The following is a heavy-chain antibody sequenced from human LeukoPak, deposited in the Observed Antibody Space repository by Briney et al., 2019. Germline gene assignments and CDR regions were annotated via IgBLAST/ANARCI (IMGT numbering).Heavy chain of an antibody. CDR3: AKPTPNYYDHHYYGSGSYYYFDY. CDR2: ISGSGGST. D-gene: IGHD3-10*01. CDR1: GFTFSSYA. Sequence: GGSLRLSCAASGFTFSSYAMSWVRQAPGKGLEWVSAISGSGGSTYYADSVKGPFTSSRDNSKNTLYLQMNSLRAEDTAVYYCAKPTPNYYDHHYYGSGSYYYFDYWGKGTLVTVSS. J-gene: IGHJ4*02. V-gene: IGHV3-23*01.